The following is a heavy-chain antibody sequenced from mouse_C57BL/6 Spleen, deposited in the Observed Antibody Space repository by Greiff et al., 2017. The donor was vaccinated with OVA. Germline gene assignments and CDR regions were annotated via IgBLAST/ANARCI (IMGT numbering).Heavy chain of an antibody. Sequence: VKLQESGPELVKPGASVKISCKASGYAFSSSWMNWVKQRPGKGLEWIGRIYPGDGDTNYNGKFKGKATLTADKSSSTAYMQLSSLTSEDSAVYFCARSNPHFDYWGQGTTLTVSS. D-gene: IGHD2-5*01. J-gene: IGHJ2*01. V-gene: IGHV1-82*01. CDR3: ARSNPHFDY. CDR1: GYAFSSSW. CDR2: IYPGDGDT.